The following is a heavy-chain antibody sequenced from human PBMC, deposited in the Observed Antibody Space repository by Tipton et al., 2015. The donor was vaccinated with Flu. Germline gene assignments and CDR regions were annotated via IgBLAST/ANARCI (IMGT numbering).Heavy chain of an antibody. V-gene: IGHV4-31*03. D-gene: IGHD1-1*01. Sequence: TLSLTCSVSGGSISTTNFFWTWIRQRPGTGLEWIGSIYYTGNTYFNPSLRSRVTMSLDTSKNQFSLNLRSVTAADTAVYYCARHIYAQLGVPYFDFWGQGTLVTVSS. J-gene: IGHJ4*02. CDR1: GGSISTTNFF. CDR2: IYYTGNT. CDR3: ARHIYAQLGVPYFDF.